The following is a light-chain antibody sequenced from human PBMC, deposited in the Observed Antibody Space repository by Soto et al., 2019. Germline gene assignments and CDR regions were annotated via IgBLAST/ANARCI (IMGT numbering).Light chain of an antibody. CDR2: AAS. V-gene: IGKV1-27*01. Sequence: DIQMTQSPSSLSASVGDRVTITCRATQDISNYLAWYQQKPGKVPNLLIYAASTLHSGVPSRFSGSGSGTDFTLNISSLQPADVATYYCQKYNSAPPWTFGQGTKVEI. CDR1: QDISNY. CDR3: QKYNSAPPWT. J-gene: IGKJ1*01.